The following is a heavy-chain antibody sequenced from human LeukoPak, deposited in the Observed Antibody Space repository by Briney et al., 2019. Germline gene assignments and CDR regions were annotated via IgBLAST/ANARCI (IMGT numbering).Heavy chain of an antibody. CDR1: GFTFSSYA. Sequence: GSLRLSCAASGFTFSSYAMSWVRQAPGKGLEWASAISGSGGSTYYADSVKGRFTISRDNSKNTLYLQMNSLRAEDTAVYYCAKVDRNIVPAPGTDYWGQGTLVTVSS. CDR3: AKVDRNIVPAPGTDY. J-gene: IGHJ4*02. D-gene: IGHD2-2*01. V-gene: IGHV3-23*01. CDR2: ISGSGGST.